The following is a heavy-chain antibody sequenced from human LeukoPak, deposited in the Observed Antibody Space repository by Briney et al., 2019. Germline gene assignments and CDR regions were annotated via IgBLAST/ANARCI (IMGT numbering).Heavy chain of an antibody. CDR2: IYYSGST. V-gene: IGHV4-59*01. CDR3: ARAQVGDSSWHFDY. CDR1: GGSISSYY. D-gene: IGHD6-13*01. Sequence: PSETLSLTCTVSGGSISSYYWSWIRQPPGKGLEWIGYIYYSGSTNYNPSLKSQVTISVDTSKNQFSLKLSSVTAADTAVYYCARAQVGDSSWHFDYWGQGTLVTVSS. J-gene: IGHJ4*02.